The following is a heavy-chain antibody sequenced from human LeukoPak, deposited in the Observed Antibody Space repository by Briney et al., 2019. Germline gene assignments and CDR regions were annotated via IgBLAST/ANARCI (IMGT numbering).Heavy chain of an antibody. CDR2: IHWDDDK. V-gene: IGHV2-5*08. Sequence: TLSLTCTVSGGSISSYYWSWIRQPPGKALEWLALIHWDDDKHYSPSLESRLTIAKDTSKHQVVLTMTNMDPVDTATYYCAHRRGRYRFGLGYFEFWGQGALVTVSS. CDR3: AHRRGRYRFGLGYFEF. CDR1: GGSISSYYW. D-gene: IGHD3/OR15-3a*01. J-gene: IGHJ4*02.